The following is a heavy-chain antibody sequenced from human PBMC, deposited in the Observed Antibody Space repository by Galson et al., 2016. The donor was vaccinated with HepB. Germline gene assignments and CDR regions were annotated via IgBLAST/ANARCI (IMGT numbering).Heavy chain of an antibody. V-gene: IGHV3-30*04. J-gene: IGHJ4*02. CDR1: GFTFSNYA. Sequence: SLRLSCAASGFTFSNYAMHWVRQAPGKGLEWVAVISYDGSNKYYADSVKGRFTISRDNSKNTLYLQMKSLRAEDTAVYYCARDSGVGDYWGQGTLVTVSS. CDR3: ARDSGVGDY. CDR2: ISYDGSNK. D-gene: IGHD7-27*01.